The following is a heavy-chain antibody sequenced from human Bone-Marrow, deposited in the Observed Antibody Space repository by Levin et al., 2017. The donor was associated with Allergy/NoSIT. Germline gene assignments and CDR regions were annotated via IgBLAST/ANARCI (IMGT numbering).Heavy chain of an antibody. D-gene: IGHD2-21*01. V-gene: IGHV3-9*01. CDR3: AKGSAIIPNLLVDY. Sequence: PGGSLRLSCEGSGFSFDDCAMFWFRQRPGKGLEWVSSIHWDSGTMGYADSVKGRFTISRDNVRNSLYLQMSSLRVEDTAFYYCAKGSAIIPNLLVDYWGQGTLVTVSS. CDR2: IHWDSGTM. CDR1: GFSFDDCA. J-gene: IGHJ4*02.